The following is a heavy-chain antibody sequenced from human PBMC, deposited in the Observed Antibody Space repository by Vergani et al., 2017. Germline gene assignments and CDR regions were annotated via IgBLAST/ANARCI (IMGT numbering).Heavy chain of an antibody. CDR3: VKDIARCWYPAPHFDE. V-gene: IGHV3-9*01. D-gene: IGHD6-13*01. CDR2: ISWNSVST. CDR1: GFTFDDYA. J-gene: IGHJ4*02. Sequence: EVQLVESGGGLVQPGRSLRLSCAASGFTFDDYAMHWVRQAPGKGLEWVSGISWNSVSTGYADSVKVRFTISRDNAKNSLYLQMNSLRADDTALNSCVKDIARCWYPAPHFDEWGQGRLVTVSS.